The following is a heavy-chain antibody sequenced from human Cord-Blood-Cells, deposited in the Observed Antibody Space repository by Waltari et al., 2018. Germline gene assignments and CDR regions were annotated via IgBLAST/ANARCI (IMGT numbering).Heavy chain of an antibody. J-gene: IGHJ4*02. CDR1: GFTVSGNY. D-gene: IGHD3-10*01. CDR3: ARDPGYYGSGSYYDY. Sequence: EVQLVESGGGLIQPGGSLRLPCAASGFTVSGNYMSWVRQAPGKGLEWVSVIYSGGSTYYADSVKGRFTISRDNSKNTLYLQMNSLRAEDTAVYYCARDPGYYGSGSYYDYWGQGTLVTVSS. CDR2: IYSGGST. V-gene: IGHV3-53*01.